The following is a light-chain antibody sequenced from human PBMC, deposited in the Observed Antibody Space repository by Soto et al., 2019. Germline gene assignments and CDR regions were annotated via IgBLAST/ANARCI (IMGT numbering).Light chain of an antibody. J-gene: IGLJ1*01. CDR2: EVT. CDR3: SSYTSSSTYV. V-gene: IGLV2-14*01. Sequence: QSALTQPASLSGSPGQSITISCTGTSSDVGGYDYVSWYQQHPGKAPKVMIYEVTNRPSGVSNRFSGSKSGNTASLTIAGLQAEDEADYYCSSYTSSSTYVFGTGTKLTVL. CDR1: SSDVGGYDY.